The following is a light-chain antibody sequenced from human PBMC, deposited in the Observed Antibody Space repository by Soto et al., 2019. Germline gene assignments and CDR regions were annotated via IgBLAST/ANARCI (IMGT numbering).Light chain of an antibody. CDR3: QQSYSTPLT. J-gene: IGKJ4*01. Sequence: DIHMTHSPSSLSASLGDIVTITFRASQSISSYLNWYQQKPGKAPKLLIYAASSLQSGVPSRFSGSGSGTDFTLTISSLQPEDFATYYCQQSYSTPLTFGGGTKVDIK. V-gene: IGKV1-39*01. CDR1: QSISSY. CDR2: AAS.